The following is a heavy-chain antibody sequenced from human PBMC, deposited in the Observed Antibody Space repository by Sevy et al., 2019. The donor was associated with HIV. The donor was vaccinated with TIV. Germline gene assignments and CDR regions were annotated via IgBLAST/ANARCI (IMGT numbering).Heavy chain of an antibody. J-gene: IGHJ3*02. CDR3: ARDPLLYYYDSSGYPSGAFDI. Sequence: SETLSLTCTVSGGSISSYYWSWIRQPPGKGLEWIGYIYYSGSTNYNPSLKSRFTISVDTSENQFSLKLSSVTAADTAVYYCARDPLLYYYDSSGYPSGAFDIWGQGTMVPVSS. V-gene: IGHV4-59*01. D-gene: IGHD3-22*01. CDR2: IYYSGST. CDR1: GGSISSYY.